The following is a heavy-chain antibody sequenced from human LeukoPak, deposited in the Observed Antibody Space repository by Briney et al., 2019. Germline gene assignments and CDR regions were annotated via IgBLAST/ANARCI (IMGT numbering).Heavy chain of an antibody. J-gene: IGHJ5*02. CDR1: GFTVSSNY. CDR2: IYSGGST. D-gene: IGHD6-13*01. V-gene: IGHV3-53*01. CDR3: ANYPAYSSSPTPWFDP. Sequence: GGSLRLSCAASGFTVSSNYMSWVRQARGKGLEWVSGIYSGGSTYYADSVKGRFTISRENSKNTLYLQMNRLRAEDTAVYYSANYPAYSSSPTPWFDPWGQGPLVTVSS.